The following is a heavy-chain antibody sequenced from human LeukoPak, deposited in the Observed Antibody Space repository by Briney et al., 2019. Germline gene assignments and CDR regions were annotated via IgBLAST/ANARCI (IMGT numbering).Heavy chain of an antibody. Sequence: PGGSLRLSCAASGFTFSSYAMSWVRQAPGKGLEWVSAISGSGGSTYYADSVKGRFTTSRDNSKNTLYLQMNSLRAEDTAIYYCAKTKGITMARGTFDYWGQGTLVTVSS. J-gene: IGHJ4*02. CDR2: ISGSGGST. D-gene: IGHD3-10*01. CDR1: GFTFSSYA. V-gene: IGHV3-23*01. CDR3: AKTKGITMARGTFDY.